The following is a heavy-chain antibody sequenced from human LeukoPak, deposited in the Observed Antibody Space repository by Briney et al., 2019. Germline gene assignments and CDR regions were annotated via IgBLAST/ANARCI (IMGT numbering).Heavy chain of an antibody. V-gene: IGHV1-2*02. CDR3: ARAPSSTSCPNI. CDR1: GYTFTGYY. CDR2: INPNSGGT. J-gene: IGHJ3*02. Sequence: GASVKVSCKASGYTFTGYYMHWVRQAPGQGLEWVGWINPNSGGTNYAQKFQGRVTMTRDTSISTAYMELSRLRPDDTAVYYCARAPSSTSCPNIWGQGTMVTVSS. D-gene: IGHD2-2*01.